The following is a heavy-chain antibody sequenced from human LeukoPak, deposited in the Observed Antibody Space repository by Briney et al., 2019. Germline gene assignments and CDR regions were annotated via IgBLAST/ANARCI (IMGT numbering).Heavy chain of an antibody. D-gene: IGHD3-10*01. Sequence: GGSLRLSCAASGFTFSGSALHWVRQASGKGLEWVGRIRSTANGYATAYAASVKGRFTISRDDSKNTAYLQMDSLKTEDTAVYYCTGNYYGSGGYADFDYWGQGTLVTVSS. CDR3: TGNYYGSGGYADFDY. CDR1: GFTFSGSA. CDR2: IRSTANGYAT. J-gene: IGHJ4*02. V-gene: IGHV3-73*01.